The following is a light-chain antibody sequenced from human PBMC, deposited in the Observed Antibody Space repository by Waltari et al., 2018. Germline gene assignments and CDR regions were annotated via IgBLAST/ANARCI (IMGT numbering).Light chain of an antibody. CDR2: AAS. CDR3: QQSYSTPLT. V-gene: IGKV1-39*01. CDR1: QSISSY. Sequence: DIQMTQSPSSLSASVGDRVTITCRARQSISSYLNWYQQKPGKAPKLLIYAASSLQSGVPSRFSGSGSGTDFTLTISRLQPEDFATYYCQQSYSTPLTFGGGTKVEIK. J-gene: IGKJ4*01.